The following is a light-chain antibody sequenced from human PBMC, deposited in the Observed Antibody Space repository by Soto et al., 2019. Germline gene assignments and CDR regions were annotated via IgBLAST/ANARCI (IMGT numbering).Light chain of an antibody. CDR1: QAIGTY. J-gene: IGKJ1*01. CDR2: AAS. V-gene: IGKV1-9*01. CDR3: QQYGSSPWT. Sequence: DIQLTQSPSFLSASIGDSVTITCRASQAIGTYLAWYQQKPGKAPNLLVYAASTLHSGVPSRFSGSGSGTEFTLTITSLQPEDFAMYYCQQYGSSPWTFGQGTKVEIK.